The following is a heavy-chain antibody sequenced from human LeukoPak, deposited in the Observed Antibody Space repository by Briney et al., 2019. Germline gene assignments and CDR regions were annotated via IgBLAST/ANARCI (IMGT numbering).Heavy chain of an antibody. CDR2: ISYDGTNK. V-gene: IGHV3-30*18. D-gene: IGHD1-26*01. CDR3: AKDEGWELVIWGAVDI. CDR1: GFTFSSYG. Sequence: GGSLRLSCAASGFTFSSYGMHWDRQAPGKGLEWVAVISYDGTNKYYADSVKGRFTISRDNSKNTLSLQMNSLTPEDTAVYYCAKDEGWELVIWGAVDIWGQGTMVTVSS. J-gene: IGHJ3*02.